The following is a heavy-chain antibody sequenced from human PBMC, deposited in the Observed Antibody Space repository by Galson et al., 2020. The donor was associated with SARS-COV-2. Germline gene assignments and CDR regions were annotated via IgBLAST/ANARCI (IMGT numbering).Heavy chain of an antibody. J-gene: IGHJ5*02. CDR2: IYHSGST. V-gene: IGHV4-38-2*02. CDR3: ARADYYYDSSGSAVVGDFDP. Sequence: SETLSLTCTVSGYSISSGSYWGWLRQPPGKGLEWIGSIYHSGSTYYNPSLKSRVTISVDTSKNQFSLKLSSVTAADTAVYYCARADYYYDSSGSAVVGDFDPWGQGTLVTVSS. CDR1: GYSISSGSY. D-gene: IGHD3-22*01.